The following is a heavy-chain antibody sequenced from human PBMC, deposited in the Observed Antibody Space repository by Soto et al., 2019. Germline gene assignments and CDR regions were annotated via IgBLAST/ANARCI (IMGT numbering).Heavy chain of an antibody. CDR1: GYTFTVYY. Sequence: ASVKVSCKASGYTFTVYYRHWVRQATGQGLEWMGWMNPNSGNTGYAQKFQGRVTMTRNTSISTAYMELSSLRSEDTAVYYCARGATSDAFDIWGQGTMVTVSS. CDR3: ARGATSDAFDI. J-gene: IGHJ3*02. CDR2: MNPNSGNT. V-gene: IGHV1-8*01.